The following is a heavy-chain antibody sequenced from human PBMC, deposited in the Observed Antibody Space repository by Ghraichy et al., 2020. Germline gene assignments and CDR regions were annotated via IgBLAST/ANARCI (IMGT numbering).Heavy chain of an antibody. D-gene: IGHD3-3*01. J-gene: IGHJ6*03. Sequence: GGSLRLSCAASEFIVSSNYMGWVRQAPGKGLEWISVLYNDGSSRYADSVKGRFTVSGDNSKSTLSLQMNNLRADDTAVYYCHITIFGGGSYYKDVWGKGTTFTVSS. CDR3: HITIFGGGSYYKDV. CDR2: LYNDGSS. V-gene: IGHV3-53*01. CDR1: EFIVSSNY.